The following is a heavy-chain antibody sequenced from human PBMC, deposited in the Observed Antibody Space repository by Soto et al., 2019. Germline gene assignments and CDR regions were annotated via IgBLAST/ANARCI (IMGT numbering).Heavy chain of an antibody. V-gene: IGHV3-11*06. CDR2: ISSSSSYT. Sequence: PGGSLRLSCAASGFTFSDYYMSWIRQAPGKGLEWVSYISSSSSYTNYADSVKGRFTISRDNAKNSLYLQMNSLRAEDTAVYYCARGRAAVVGTSLHGMDVWGQGTTVTVSS. D-gene: IGHD6-19*01. CDR1: GFTFSDYY. CDR3: ARGRAAVVGTSLHGMDV. J-gene: IGHJ6*02.